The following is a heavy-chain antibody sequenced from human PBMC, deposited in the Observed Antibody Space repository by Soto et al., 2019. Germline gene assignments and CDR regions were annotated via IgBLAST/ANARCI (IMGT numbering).Heavy chain of an antibody. CDR2: IRNKANSYAT. V-gene: IGHV3-73*01. CDR1: GFTFSGSS. Sequence: GSLRLSCAASGFTFSGSSVHWVRQASGKGLEWVGRIRNKANSYATAYAASVRGRFTISRDDSKNTAFLQMNSLNTEDTAVYYCISHSPEDMIRTWGQGTLVTVSS. CDR3: ISHSPEDMIRT. J-gene: IGHJ4*02. D-gene: IGHD2-15*01.